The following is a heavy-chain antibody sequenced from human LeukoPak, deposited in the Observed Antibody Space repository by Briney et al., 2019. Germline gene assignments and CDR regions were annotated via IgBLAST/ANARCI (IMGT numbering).Heavy chain of an antibody. V-gene: IGHV1-18*01. CDR3: ARESEYSRSVVMEY. D-gene: IGHD6-6*01. CDR1: GYTFTTYG. Sequence: ASVKVSCKASGYTFTTYGISWVRQAPGQGREWMGWISAYNGNTNYAQKVQGRVTMTRDTSTSTAYMELRSLTSDDTAVYYCARESEYSRSVVMEYWGQGTLVTVSS. CDR2: ISAYNGNT. J-gene: IGHJ4*02.